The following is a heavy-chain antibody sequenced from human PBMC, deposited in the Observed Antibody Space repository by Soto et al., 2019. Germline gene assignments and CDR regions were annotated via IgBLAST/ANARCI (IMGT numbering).Heavy chain of an antibody. D-gene: IGHD2-15*01. J-gene: IGHJ4*02. CDR3: ARADCSGGSCYSGGPFDY. CDR1: GDRVSSNSAA. Sequence: KQSPTLSLTCAISGDRVSSNSAAWNWIRQSPSRGLEWLGRTYYRSKWYNDYAVSVKSRITINPDTSKNQFSLQLNSVTPEDTAVYYCARADCSGGSCYSGGPFDYWGQGTLVTVSS. V-gene: IGHV6-1*01. CDR2: TYYRSKWYN.